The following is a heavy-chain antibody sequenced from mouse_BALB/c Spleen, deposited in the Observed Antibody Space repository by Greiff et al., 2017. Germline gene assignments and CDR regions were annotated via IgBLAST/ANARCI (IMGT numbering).Heavy chain of an antibody. CDR1: GFYINDTY. D-gene: IGHD1-1*01. CDR3: ARGEDLWPDD. CDR2: IDSANGNT. J-gene: IGHJ2*01. V-gene: IGHV14-3*02. Sequence: VQLQQSGAELVKPGPSVKLSCTASGFYINDTYMHWVKQRPEQGLEWIGRIDSANGNTKYDPQFPGKATITADTSSNTAYQQPSSLTSEDTAVYYCARGEDLWPDDWGQGTTLTVSS.